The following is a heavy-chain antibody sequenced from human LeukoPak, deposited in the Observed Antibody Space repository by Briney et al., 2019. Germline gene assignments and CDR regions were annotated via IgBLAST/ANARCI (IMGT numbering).Heavy chain of an antibody. CDR2: IYHSGGT. V-gene: IGHV4-38-2*02. D-gene: IGHD3-22*01. J-gene: IGHJ4*02. CDR1: GYSISSGYY. Sequence: SQTLSLTCTVSGYSISSGYYWGWIRQPPGKGLEWIGSIYHSGGTYYNPSLKSRVTISVDTSKNQFSLKLSSVTAADTAVYYCASPPYYYDSSGYLHWGQGTLVTVSS. CDR3: ASPPYYYDSSGYLH.